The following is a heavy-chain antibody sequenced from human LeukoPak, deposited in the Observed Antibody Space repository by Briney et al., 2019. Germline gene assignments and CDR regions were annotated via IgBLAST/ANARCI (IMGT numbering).Heavy chain of an antibody. D-gene: IGHD5-18*01. CDR2: IGTAGDP. CDR1: GFTLSSYD. Sequence: PGGSLRLSCAASGFTLSSYDMHWVRQATGKGLEWVSAIGTAGDPYYPGSVKGRFTISRENAKNSLYLQMNSLRAGDTAVYHCARDRIQGGMDVCGKGTTVTVSS. J-gene: IGHJ6*04. CDR3: ARDRIQGGMDV. V-gene: IGHV3-13*05.